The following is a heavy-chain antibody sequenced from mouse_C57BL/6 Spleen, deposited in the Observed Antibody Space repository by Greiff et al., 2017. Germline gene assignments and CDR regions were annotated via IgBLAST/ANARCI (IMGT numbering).Heavy chain of an antibody. Sequence: EVQGVESGGGLVKPGGSLKLSCAASGFTFSSYAMSWVRQTPEKRLEWVATISDGGSYTYYPDNVKGRFTISRDNAKNNLYLQMSHLKSEDTAMYYCARDMVPYSNYLAWFAYWGQGTLVTVSA. V-gene: IGHV5-4*01. CDR2: ISDGGSYT. CDR1: GFTFSSYA. J-gene: IGHJ3*01. CDR3: ARDMVPYSNYLAWFAY. D-gene: IGHD2-5*01.